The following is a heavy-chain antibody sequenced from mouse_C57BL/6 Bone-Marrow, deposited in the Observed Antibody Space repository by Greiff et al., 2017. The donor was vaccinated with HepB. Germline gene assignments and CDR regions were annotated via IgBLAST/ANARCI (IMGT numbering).Heavy chain of an antibody. CDR2: INPNNGGT. CDR1: GYTFTDYN. D-gene: IGHD1-1*01. CDR3: AREGFSTVVRYWYFDV. V-gene: IGHV1-18*01. J-gene: IGHJ1*03. Sequence: VQLQQSGPELVKPGASVKIPCKASGYTFTDYNMDWVKQSHGKSLEWIGDINPNNGGTIYNQKFKGKATLTVDKSSSTAYMELRSLTSEDTAVYYCAREGFSTVVRYWYFDVWGTGTTVTVSS.